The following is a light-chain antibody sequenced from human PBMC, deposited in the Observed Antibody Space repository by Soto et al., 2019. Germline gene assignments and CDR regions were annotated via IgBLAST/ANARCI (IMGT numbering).Light chain of an antibody. CDR1: SGHSSYA. J-gene: IGLJ2*01. CDR2: LNIDGSH. CDR3: QTWVTGIVV. Sequence: QLVLTQSPSASASLGASVKLTCTLSSGHSSYAIAWHQQQPEKGPRYLMNLNIDGSHSKGDGIPDRFSGSSSGAERYLTISSLQSEDEADYYCQTWVTGIVVFGGGTKVTFL. V-gene: IGLV4-69*01.